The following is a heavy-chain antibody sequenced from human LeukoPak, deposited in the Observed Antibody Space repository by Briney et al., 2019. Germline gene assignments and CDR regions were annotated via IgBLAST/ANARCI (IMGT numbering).Heavy chain of an antibody. D-gene: IGHD3-10*01. Sequence: SQTLSLTCTVSGGSISSGGYYWSWIRQHPGKGLEWIGYIYYSGSTYYNPSLKSRVTISVDKSKNQFSLKLSSVTAADTAVYYCARQEVRGVLLFYYGMDVWGQGTTVTVSS. V-gene: IGHV4-31*03. J-gene: IGHJ6*02. CDR3: ARQEVRGVLLFYYGMDV. CDR2: IYYSGST. CDR1: GGSISSGGYY.